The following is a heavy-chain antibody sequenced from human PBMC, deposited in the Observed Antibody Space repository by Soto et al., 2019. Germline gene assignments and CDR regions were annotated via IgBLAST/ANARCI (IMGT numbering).Heavy chain of an antibody. CDR3: ARDGPIAVAGTSWFDP. CDR1: GGPISSYY. V-gene: IGHV4-59*01. D-gene: IGHD6-19*01. CDR2: IYYSGST. Sequence: PSETLSLTCTVSGGPISSYYWSWIRQPPGKGLEWIGYIYYSGSTNYNPSLKSRVTISVETSKNQFSLKLSFVTAADTAVYYCARDGPIAVAGTSWFDPWGQGTLVTVSS. J-gene: IGHJ5*02.